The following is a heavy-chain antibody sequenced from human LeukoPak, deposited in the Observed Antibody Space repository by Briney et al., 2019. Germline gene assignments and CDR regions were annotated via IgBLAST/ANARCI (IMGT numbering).Heavy chain of an antibody. J-gene: IGHJ4*02. CDR1: DDSITMYY. V-gene: IGHV4-59*12. D-gene: IGHD6-13*01. CDR2: VDHTGST. CDR3: ARGEYSSSWYVGY. Sequence: PSETLSLTCSVSDDSITMYYWTWIRQPPGKGLEWIGYVDHTGSTNFNPSLNGRVSISRDTTKNLFSLRLRSVTAADTAVYYCARGEYSSSWYVGYWGQGTLVTVSS.